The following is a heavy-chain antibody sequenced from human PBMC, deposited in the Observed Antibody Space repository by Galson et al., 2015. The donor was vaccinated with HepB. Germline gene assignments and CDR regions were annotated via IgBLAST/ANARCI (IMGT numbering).Heavy chain of an antibody. CDR1: GYTFTGYY. CDR2: NNPNSGGT. CDR3: ARSGGDSYGYADY. V-gene: IGHV1-2*04. J-gene: IGHJ4*02. Sequence: SVKVSCKASGYTFTGYYMHWVRQAPGQGLEWMGWNNPNSGGTNYAQKIQGWVTMTRDTSISTAYMERSRLRSDDTAVYYCARSGGDSYGYADYWGQGTLVTVSS. D-gene: IGHD5-18*01.